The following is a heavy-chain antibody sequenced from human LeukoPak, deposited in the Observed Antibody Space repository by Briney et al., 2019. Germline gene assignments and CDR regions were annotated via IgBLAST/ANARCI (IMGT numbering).Heavy chain of an antibody. J-gene: IGHJ4*02. Sequence: SETLSLTCTVSGGSISSSSYYWGWIRQPPGKGLEWIGSIYYSGSTYYNPSLKSRVTISVDTSKNQFSLKLSSVTAADTAVYYCARSDYRGTVDYWGQGTLVTVSS. D-gene: IGHD4-11*01. CDR1: GGSISSSSYY. V-gene: IGHV4-39*07. CDR2: IYYSGST. CDR3: ARSDYRGTVDY.